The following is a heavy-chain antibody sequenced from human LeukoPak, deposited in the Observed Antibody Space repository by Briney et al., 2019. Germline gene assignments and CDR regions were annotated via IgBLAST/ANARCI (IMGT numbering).Heavy chain of an antibody. V-gene: IGHV3-23*01. CDR1: GSTFSSYA. CDR2: ISGSGGST. D-gene: IGHD3-22*01. J-gene: IGHJ4*02. Sequence: GGSLRLSCAASGSTFSSYAMSWVRQAPGKGLEWVSAISGSGGSTYYADSVKGRFTISRDNSKNTLYLQMNSLRAEDTAVYYCAKDLGYYDSSGPAVWGQGTLVTVSS. CDR3: AKDLGYYDSSGPAV.